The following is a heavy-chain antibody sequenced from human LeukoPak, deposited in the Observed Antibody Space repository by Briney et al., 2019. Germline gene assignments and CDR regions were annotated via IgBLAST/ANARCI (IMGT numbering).Heavy chain of an antibody. J-gene: IGHJ3*02. D-gene: IGHD1-1*01. V-gene: IGHV1-18*04. CDR2: ISAYNGNT. CDR3: ARANWNDVPDAFDI. CDR1: GYTFTSYG. Sequence: ASVKVSCKASGYTFTSYGISWVRQAPGQGLEWMGWISAYNGNTNYAQKLQSRVTMTTDTSTSTAYMELRSLRSDDTAVYYCARANWNDVPDAFDIWGQGTMVTVSS.